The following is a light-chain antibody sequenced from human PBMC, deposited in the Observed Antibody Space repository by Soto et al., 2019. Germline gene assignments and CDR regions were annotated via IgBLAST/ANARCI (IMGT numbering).Light chain of an antibody. CDR1: NSNIGTNT. J-gene: IGLJ3*02. V-gene: IGLV1-44*01. Sequence: QSVLTQPPSASGTPGQRVTISCSGSNSNIGTNTINWYQHLPGTAPKLLIYNNSQRPSGVPDRFSGSKSGTSASLAISGLQSEDEADYYCAAWDDSLNGHWVFGGGTKLTVL. CDR3: AAWDDSLNGHWV. CDR2: NNS.